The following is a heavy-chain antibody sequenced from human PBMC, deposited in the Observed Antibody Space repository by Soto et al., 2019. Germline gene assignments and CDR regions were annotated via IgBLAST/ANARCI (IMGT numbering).Heavy chain of an antibody. CDR1: GFSFSSYA. Sequence: PGGSLRLSCAASGFSFSSYAMHWVRQAPGKGLEWVAVISFAGTNTHYADSVKDRFTISRDNSKNTVYLQMVSLRPEDTSVSSSAREKRTGNSSRGSCDVWDQGTMGTVSS. CDR3: AREKRTGNSSRGSCDV. J-gene: IGHJ3*01. CDR2: ISFAGTNT. V-gene: IGHV3-30-3*01. D-gene: IGHD1-1*01.